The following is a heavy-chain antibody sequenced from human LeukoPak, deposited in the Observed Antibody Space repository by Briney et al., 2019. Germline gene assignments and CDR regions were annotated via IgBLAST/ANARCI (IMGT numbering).Heavy chain of an antibody. J-gene: IGHJ4*02. D-gene: IGHD6-6*01. Sequence: SETLSLTCTVSGGSINLYYWSWIRQPAGKGLEWIGRIYSSGSTNYNPSLKSRVTMSTDTSTNQFSLELSSVTAADTAVYYCARAPSWYLDYWGQGTLVTVSS. V-gene: IGHV4-4*07. CDR2: IYSSGST. CDR1: GGSINLYY. CDR3: ARAPSWYLDY.